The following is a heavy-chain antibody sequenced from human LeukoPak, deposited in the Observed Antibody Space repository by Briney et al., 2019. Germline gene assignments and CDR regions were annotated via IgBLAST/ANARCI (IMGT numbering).Heavy chain of an antibody. V-gene: IGHV1-2*02. D-gene: IGHD3-22*01. CDR1: GYSFTDYY. J-gene: IGHJ4*02. CDR2: INPKSGAT. CDR3: VSEKYYYDSRVPLPSGY. Sequence: ASVKVSCKASGYSFTDYYIHWVRQAPGQGLEWMGWINPKSGATKNARKFQDRVTMTRDTSTTTAYMELRSLRPNDTAVYHCVSEKYYYDSRVPLPSGYWGQGTLVAVSS.